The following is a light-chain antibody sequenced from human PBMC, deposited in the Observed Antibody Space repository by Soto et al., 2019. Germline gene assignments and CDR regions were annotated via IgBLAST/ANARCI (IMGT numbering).Light chain of an antibody. Sequence: DIPMTQSPSTLSASVGDRVTITCRASQSISRWVAWYQQKPGKAPKLLIYDASNLGSGVPARFSGSGSGTEFTLTIRSLQPDDFATYYCQQYDSYWTFGQGTKVDIK. CDR1: QSISRW. J-gene: IGKJ1*01. CDR2: DAS. CDR3: QQYDSYWT. V-gene: IGKV1-5*01.